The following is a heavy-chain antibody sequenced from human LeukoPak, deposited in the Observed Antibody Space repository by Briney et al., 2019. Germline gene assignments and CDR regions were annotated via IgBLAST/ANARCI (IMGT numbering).Heavy chain of an antibody. D-gene: IGHD3-22*01. Sequence: ASVKASCKASGHTFTSYYMHWVRQAPGQGLEWMGIINPSGGSTSYAQKFQGRVTMTRDTSISTAYMELSRLRSDDTAVYYCARAFTHYYDSSGYYDGFDYWGQGTLVTVSS. CDR3: ARAFTHYYDSSGYYDGFDY. J-gene: IGHJ4*02. V-gene: IGHV1-46*01. CDR1: GHTFTSYY. CDR2: INPSGGST.